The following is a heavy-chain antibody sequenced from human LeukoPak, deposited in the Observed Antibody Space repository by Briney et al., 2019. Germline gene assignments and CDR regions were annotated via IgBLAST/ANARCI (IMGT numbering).Heavy chain of an antibody. CDR1: GGTFSSYA. CDR2: IIPIFGTA. D-gene: IGHD1-26*01. Sequence: ASVKVSCKASGGTFSSYAISWVRQAPGQGLEWMGGIIPIFGTANYAQKFQGRVTITTDESTSTAYMELSSLRSEDTAVYYCARGVGAEPGAFDIWGQGTMVTVSS. CDR3: ARGVGAEPGAFDI. J-gene: IGHJ3*02. V-gene: IGHV1-69*05.